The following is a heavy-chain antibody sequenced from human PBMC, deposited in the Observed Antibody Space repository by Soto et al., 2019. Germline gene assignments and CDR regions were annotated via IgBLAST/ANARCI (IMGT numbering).Heavy chain of an antibody. CDR1: GGSISSSSYY. Sequence: SETLSLTCTVSGGSISSSSYYWGWIRQPPGKGLEWIGSIYYSGSTYYNPSLKSRVTISVDTSKNQFSLKLSSVTAADTAVYYCARQGAARRVHNWFDPWGQGSLVT. CDR2: IYYSGST. D-gene: IGHD6-6*01. CDR3: ARQGAARRVHNWFDP. V-gene: IGHV4-39*01. J-gene: IGHJ5*02.